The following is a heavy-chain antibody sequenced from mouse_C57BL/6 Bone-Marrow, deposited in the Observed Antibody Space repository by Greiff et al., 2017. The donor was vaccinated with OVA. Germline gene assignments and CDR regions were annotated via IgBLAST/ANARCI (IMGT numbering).Heavy chain of an antibody. D-gene: IGHD4-1*01. V-gene: IGHV1-55*01. Sequence: QVQLQQPGAELVQPGASVKMSCKASGYTFTSYWITWVKQRPGQGLEWIGDIYPGSGSTNYNEKFKSKATLTVDTSSSTADMQLSSLTSEDSAVYYCARSLTGTDWYFDVWGTGTTVTVSS. CDR1: GYTFTSYW. CDR2: IYPGSGST. CDR3: ARSLTGTDWYFDV. J-gene: IGHJ1*03.